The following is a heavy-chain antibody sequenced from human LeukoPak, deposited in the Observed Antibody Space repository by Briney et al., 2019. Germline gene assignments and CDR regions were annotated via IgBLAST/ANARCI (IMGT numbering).Heavy chain of an antibody. D-gene: IGHD1-14*01. CDR3: ASGVSGTSIDY. V-gene: IGHV4-34*01. J-gene: IGHJ4*02. Sequence: SETLSLTCAVYGGSFSGYYWSWIRQPPGKGLEWIGEINHSGSTNYNPSLKSRVTISADTSKNQFSLKLSSVTAADTAVYYCASGVSGTSIDYWGQGTLVTVSS. CDR2: INHSGST. CDR1: GGSFSGYY.